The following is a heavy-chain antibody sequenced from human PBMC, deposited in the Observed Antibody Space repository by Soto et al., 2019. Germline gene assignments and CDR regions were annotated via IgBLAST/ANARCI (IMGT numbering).Heavy chain of an antibody. J-gene: IGHJ6*02. CDR2: IGTAGDP. Sequence: GSLRLSCAASGFTFSSYDMHWVRQATGKGLEWVSAIGTAGDPYYPGSVKGRFTISRENAKNSLYLQMNSLRAGDTAVYYCARELTTRYCSGGSCYSLYYGMDVWGQGTTVTVSS. CDR1: GFTFSSYD. D-gene: IGHD2-15*01. CDR3: ARELTTRYCSGGSCYSLYYGMDV. V-gene: IGHV3-13*05.